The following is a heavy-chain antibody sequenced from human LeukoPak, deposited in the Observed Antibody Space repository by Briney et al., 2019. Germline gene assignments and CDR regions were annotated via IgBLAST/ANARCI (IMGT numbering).Heavy chain of an antibody. CDR1: GFTFSNAW. Sequence: GGPLRLSCAASGFTFSNAWMSWVRQAPGKGLEWVGRIKSKTDGGTTDYAAPVKGRFTISRDDSKNTLYLQMNSLKTEDTAVYYCTRKCCSGGSCYSDYWGQGTLVTVSS. D-gene: IGHD2-15*01. V-gene: IGHV3-15*01. CDR2: IKSKTDGGTT. J-gene: IGHJ4*02. CDR3: TRKCCSGGSCYSDY.